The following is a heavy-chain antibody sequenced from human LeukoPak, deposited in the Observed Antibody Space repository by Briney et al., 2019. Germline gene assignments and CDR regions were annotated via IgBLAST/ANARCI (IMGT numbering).Heavy chain of an antibody. V-gene: IGHV1-69*13. CDR3: ARDTIRSPSPNYYYYYGMDV. CDR2: IIPIFGTA. D-gene: IGHD2-2*01. Sequence: ASVKVSCKASGGTFSSYAISWVRQAPGQGLEWMGGIIPIFGTANYAQKFQGRVTITADESTSTAYMELSSLRSEDTAVYYCARDTIRSPSPNYYYYYGMDVWGQGTTVTVSS. J-gene: IGHJ6*02. CDR1: GGTFSSYA.